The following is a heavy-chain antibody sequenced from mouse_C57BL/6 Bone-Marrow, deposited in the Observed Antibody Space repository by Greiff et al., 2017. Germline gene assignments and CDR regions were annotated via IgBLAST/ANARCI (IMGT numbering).Heavy chain of an antibody. D-gene: IGHD1-1*01. V-gene: IGHV5-17*01. Sequence: EVMLVESGGGLVKPGGSLKLSCAASGFTFSDYGMHWVRQAPEKGLEWVAYISSGSSTIYYADTVKGRFTISRDNAKNTLFLQMTSRRSEDTAMYYCARGTVVATFYWYFDVWGTGTTVTVSS. CDR3: ARGTVVATFYWYFDV. CDR2: ISSGSSTI. CDR1: GFTFSDYG. J-gene: IGHJ1*03.